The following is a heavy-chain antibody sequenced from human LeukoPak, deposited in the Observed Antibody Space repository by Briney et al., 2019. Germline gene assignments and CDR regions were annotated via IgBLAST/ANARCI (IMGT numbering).Heavy chain of an antibody. Sequence: PGGSLRLSCAASGFIFSTYWMTWFRQAPGKGLEWVANLKQDGGEKYYMDSVRGRFIISRDNAKNSLYLQMNSLRAEDTAVYYCARTPDGPDYWGQGILVTVSS. CDR1: GFIFSTYW. V-gene: IGHV3-7*03. CDR2: LKQDGGEK. CDR3: ARTPDGPDY. J-gene: IGHJ4*02. D-gene: IGHD5-24*01.